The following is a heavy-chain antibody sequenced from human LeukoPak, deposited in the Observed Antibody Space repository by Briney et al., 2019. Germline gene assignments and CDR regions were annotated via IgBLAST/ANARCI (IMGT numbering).Heavy chain of an antibody. J-gene: IGHJ1*01. CDR2: ISWNSGLI. Sequence: GGSLRLSCAASGFTFDDSAMHWVRQVPGKGLEWASGISWNSGLIDYADSVKGRFTISRDNAKNSLYLQMNNLRPDDTAFYHCAKAPPYYSDSSGYFQHWGQGTLVTVSS. CDR1: GFTFDDSA. V-gene: IGHV3-9*01. D-gene: IGHD3-22*01. CDR3: AKAPPYYSDSSGYFQH.